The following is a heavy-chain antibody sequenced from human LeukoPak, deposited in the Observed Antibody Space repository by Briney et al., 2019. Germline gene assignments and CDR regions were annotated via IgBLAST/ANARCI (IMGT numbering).Heavy chain of an antibody. CDR3: AGGVYRYAVDY. D-gene: IGHD5-12*01. CDR1: GYIFTGNY. V-gene: IGHV1-2*02. Sequence: ASVKGSCKASGYIFTGNYMQWGRQTPGHGLEWMGWINANSGGTKYVQEFVGRVTVTRDTTISIVYMGLSCLASDDTAVYYCAGGVYRYAVDYWGQGTLVTVSS. CDR2: INANSGGT. J-gene: IGHJ4*02.